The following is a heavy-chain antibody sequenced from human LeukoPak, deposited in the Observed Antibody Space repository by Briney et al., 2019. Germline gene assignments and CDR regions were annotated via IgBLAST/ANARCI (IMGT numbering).Heavy chain of an antibody. D-gene: IGHD1-1*01. J-gene: IGHJ4*02. V-gene: IGHV3-23*01. CDR3: AKVRTGHYFDY. Sequence: TGGSLRLSCAASGFTFNNYAMSWVRQAPGKGLEWVSSISGTGGSTYYADSVKGRFTISRDNSNNTLFLQMNSLRAEDTAVYYCAKVRTGHYFDYWGQGTLATVSS. CDR1: GFTFNNYA. CDR2: ISGTGGST.